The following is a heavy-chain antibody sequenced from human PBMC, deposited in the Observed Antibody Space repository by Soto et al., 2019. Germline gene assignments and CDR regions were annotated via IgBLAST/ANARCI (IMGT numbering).Heavy chain of an antibody. CDR3: ARARRDYDYVWGSYRLYYFDY. D-gene: IGHD3-16*02. Sequence: QVQLVQSGAEVKKPGSSVKVSCKASGGTFSSYAISWVRQAPGQGLEWMGGIIPIFGTANYAQKFQGRVTITADESTSTAYMELSSLRSEDTAVYYCARARRDYDYVWGSYRLYYFDYWGQGTLVTVSS. V-gene: IGHV1-69*01. CDR1: GGTFSSYA. J-gene: IGHJ4*02. CDR2: IIPIFGTA.